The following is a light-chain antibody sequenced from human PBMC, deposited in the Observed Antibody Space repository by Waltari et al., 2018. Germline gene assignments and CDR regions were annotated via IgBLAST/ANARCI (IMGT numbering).Light chain of an antibody. J-gene: IGKJ2*01. CDR2: KAS. CDR3: QQYHSYSPYT. V-gene: IGKV1-5*03. CDR1: QTISIY. Sequence: DIQMTQSPSILSASVGDRVTITCRASQTISIYLAWYQQKPGKAPNLLIYKASTLESGVPSRFSGSGSGTEFTLTINSLQPDDFATYYCQQYHSYSPYTFGQGTTLDIK.